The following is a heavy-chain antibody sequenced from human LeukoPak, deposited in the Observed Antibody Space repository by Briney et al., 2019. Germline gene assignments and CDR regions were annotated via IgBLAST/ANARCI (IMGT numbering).Heavy chain of an antibody. V-gene: IGHV3-48*02. CDR1: GFKFTTYS. J-gene: IGHJ4*02. Sequence: TGGSLRLSCAASGFKFTTYSMNWVRQAPGKGLEWVSHIGSSGRTMFYADSVKGRFTISRDNAKNSLFLQMNSLRDEDTAVYYCARGGGYSYGYTLLIDHWGQGTLVTVSS. CDR3: ARGGGYSYGYTLLIDH. CDR2: IGSSGRTM. D-gene: IGHD5-18*01.